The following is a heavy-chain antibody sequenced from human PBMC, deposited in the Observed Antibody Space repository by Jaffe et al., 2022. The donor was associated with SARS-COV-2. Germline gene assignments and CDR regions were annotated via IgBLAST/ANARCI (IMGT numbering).Heavy chain of an antibody. CDR1: GFTFSSYA. J-gene: IGHJ6*02. CDR2: ISGSGGST. D-gene: IGHD3-10*01. Sequence: EVQLLESGGGLVQPGGSLRLSCAASGFTFSSYAMSWVRQAPGKGLEWVSAISGSGGSTYYADSVKGRFTISRDNSKNTLYLQMNSLRAEDTAVYYCAKEGWFGELLGDYYYYGMDVWGQGTTVTVSS. CDR3: AKEGWFGELLGDYYYYGMDV. V-gene: IGHV3-23*01.